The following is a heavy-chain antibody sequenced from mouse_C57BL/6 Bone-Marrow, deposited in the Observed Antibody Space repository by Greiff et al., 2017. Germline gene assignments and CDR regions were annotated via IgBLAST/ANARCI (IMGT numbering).Heavy chain of an antibody. J-gene: IGHJ2*01. Sequence: LVESGAELVKPGASVKISCKASGYAFSSYWMNWVKQRPGKGLEWIGQIYPGDGDTNYNGKFKGKATLTADKSSSTAYMQLSSLTSEDSAVYFCARRGRWLLFDYWGQGTTLTVSS. D-gene: IGHD2-3*01. V-gene: IGHV1-80*01. CDR3: ARRGRWLLFDY. CDR1: GYAFSSYW. CDR2: IYPGDGDT.